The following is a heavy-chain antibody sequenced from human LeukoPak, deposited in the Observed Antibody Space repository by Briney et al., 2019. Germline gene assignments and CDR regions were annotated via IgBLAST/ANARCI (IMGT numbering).Heavy chain of an antibody. CDR1: GFTFSSYG. Sequence: GRSLRLSCAASGFTFSSYGMHWVRQAPGKGLEWVSYISSSGSTIYYADSVKGRFTISRDNAKNSLYLQMNSLRAEDAAVYYCARDLSIAARGDAFDIWGQGTMVTVSS. CDR2: ISSSGSTI. D-gene: IGHD6-6*01. CDR3: ARDLSIAARGDAFDI. V-gene: IGHV3-48*04. J-gene: IGHJ3*02.